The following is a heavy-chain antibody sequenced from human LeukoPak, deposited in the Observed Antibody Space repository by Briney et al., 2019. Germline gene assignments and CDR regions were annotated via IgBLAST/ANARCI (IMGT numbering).Heavy chain of an antibody. CDR3: ARDRYCSSTSCYAWSPERFDY. Sequence: ASVKVSCKVSGYTLTELSMHWVRQAPGKGLEWMGGFDPEDGETIYAQKFQGRVTMTEDTSTDTAYMELSSLRSEDTAVYYCARDRYCSSTSCYAWSPERFDYWGQGTLVTVSS. J-gene: IGHJ4*02. CDR2: FDPEDGET. V-gene: IGHV1-24*01. CDR1: GYTLTELS. D-gene: IGHD2-2*01.